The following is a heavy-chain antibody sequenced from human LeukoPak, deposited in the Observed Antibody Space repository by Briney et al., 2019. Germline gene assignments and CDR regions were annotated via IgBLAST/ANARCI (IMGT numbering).Heavy chain of an antibody. CDR2: IRYDGSNK. V-gene: IGHV3-30*02. CDR1: GFTFSSYG. D-gene: IGHD4-17*01. Sequence: GGSLRLSCAASGFTFSSYGMRWVRQAPGKGLEWEAFIRYDGSNKYYADSVKGRFTISRDNSKNTLYLQMNSLRAEDTAVYYCAKDEWASVTTDLDYWGQGTLVTVSS. CDR3: AKDEWASVTTDLDY. J-gene: IGHJ4*02.